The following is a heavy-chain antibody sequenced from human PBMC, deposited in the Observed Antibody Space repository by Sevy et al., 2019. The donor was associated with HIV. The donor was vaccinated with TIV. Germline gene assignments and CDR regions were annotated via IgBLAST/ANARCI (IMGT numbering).Heavy chain of an antibody. CDR1: GFTFSNAW. J-gene: IGHJ4*02. CDR3: TTASWSQEDYYNY. D-gene: IGHD6-13*01. Sequence: GGSLRLSCAASGFTFSNAWMSWVRQAPGKGLEWVGRIKGKIYVGTIDYAAPVKGRFSISRDDSKNTLYLQMNSLKTEDTAVYYCTTASWSQEDYYNYWGQGTLVTVSS. V-gene: IGHV3-15*01. CDR2: IKGKIYVGTI.